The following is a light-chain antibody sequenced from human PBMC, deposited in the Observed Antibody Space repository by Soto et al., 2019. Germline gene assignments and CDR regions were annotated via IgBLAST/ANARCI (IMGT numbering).Light chain of an antibody. CDR3: QQYGSSSWT. CDR2: GTS. CDR1: QSASSSY. Sequence: EIVLTQSPGTLSLSPGERATLSCRASQSASSSYLAWYQQKPGQAPRLLIYGTSSRATAIPDRFSGSGSGTAFTLTISRLEPEDFAVYYCQQYGSSSWTFGQGTKVEIK. V-gene: IGKV3-20*01. J-gene: IGKJ1*01.